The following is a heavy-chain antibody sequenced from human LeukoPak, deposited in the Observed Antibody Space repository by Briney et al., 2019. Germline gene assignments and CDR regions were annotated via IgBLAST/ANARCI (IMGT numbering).Heavy chain of an antibody. J-gene: IGHJ4*02. D-gene: IGHD2-2*01. CDR2: ISGSGSTI. CDR1: GFTFSDYY. V-gene: IGHV3-11*01. CDR3: ARALRSRRGSVVVPTALGC. Sequence: GGSLRLSCAASGFTFSDYYMSWIRQAPGKGLEWISYISGSGSTIYYADSVNGRFTISRDNAKNSLYLQMNSLRVEDTAVYYCARALRSRRGSVVVPTALGCWGQGTLVTVSS.